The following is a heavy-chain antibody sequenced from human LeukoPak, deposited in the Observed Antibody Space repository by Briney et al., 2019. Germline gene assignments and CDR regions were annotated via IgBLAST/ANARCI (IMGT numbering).Heavy chain of an antibody. V-gene: IGHV4-59*08. J-gene: IGHJ5*01. CDR3: ARGEDCSSTSCYNWFDS. CDR2: IYYSGST. D-gene: IGHD2-2*01. Sequence: SETLSLTCTVSGGSISNYYWSWIRQPPGKGLEWIGYIYYSGSTNYNPSLKSRVTISVDTSKNQFSLKLSSVTAADTAVYYCARGEDCSSTSCYNWFDSWGQGTLVTVSS. CDR1: GGSISNYY.